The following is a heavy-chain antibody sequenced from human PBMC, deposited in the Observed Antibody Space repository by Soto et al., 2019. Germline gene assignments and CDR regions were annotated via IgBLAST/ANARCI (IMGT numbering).Heavy chain of an antibody. CDR1: GFTFSSYG. J-gene: IGHJ4*02. D-gene: IGHD3-22*01. Sequence: GGSLRLSCAASGFTFSSYGMHWVRQAPGKGLEWVAVISYDGSNKYYADSVKGRFTISRDNSKNTLYLQMNSLRAEDTAVYYCASSLEPVVVIHYWGQGTLVTVSS. CDR2: ISYDGSNK. V-gene: IGHV3-30*03. CDR3: ASSLEPVVVIHY.